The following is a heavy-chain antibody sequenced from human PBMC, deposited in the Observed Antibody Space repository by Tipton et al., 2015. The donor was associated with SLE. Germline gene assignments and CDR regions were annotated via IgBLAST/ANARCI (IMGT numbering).Heavy chain of an antibody. CDR3: GRARVGMGYVFDV. V-gene: IGHV4-38-2*02. D-gene: IGHD5-24*01. CDR1: RYSISSGYY. J-gene: IGHJ3*01. Sequence: TLSLTCIVSRYSISSGYYWGWMRQAPGKELEGIGSFYHSGNTYYNPSLTSRVTISADTPKNQFSLRLTSVTAADTALYYCGRARVGMGYVFDVWGQGTMVTVSS. CDR2: FYHSGNT.